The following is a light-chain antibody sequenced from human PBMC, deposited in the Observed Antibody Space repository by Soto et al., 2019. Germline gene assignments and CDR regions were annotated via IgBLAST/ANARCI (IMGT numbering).Light chain of an antibody. CDR1: SSNIGSNT. CDR2: NNN. CDR3: AAWDDSLNGLV. Sequence: QAVVTQPPSASGTPGQRVTISCSGSSSNIGSNTVNWYQQLPGTAPKLLIYNNNQRPSGVSDRFSGSKSGTSASLAISGLQSDDEADYYCAAWDDSLNGLVFGTGTKVTVL. V-gene: IGLV1-44*01. J-gene: IGLJ1*01.